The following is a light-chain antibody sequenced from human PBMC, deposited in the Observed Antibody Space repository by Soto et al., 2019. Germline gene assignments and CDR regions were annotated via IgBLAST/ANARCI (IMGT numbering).Light chain of an antibody. CDR1: QNVTSRY. CDR3: QRYGTSHT. Sequence: EIVLTQSPGTLSLSPGERATLSCRASQNVTSRYLAWYQQKPGQATRLLIFGAFSRATGIPDRFSGSGSGTDFTLTISRLEPEDFAVYYCQRYGTSHTFGQGTTLE. CDR2: GAF. J-gene: IGKJ2*01. V-gene: IGKV3-20*01.